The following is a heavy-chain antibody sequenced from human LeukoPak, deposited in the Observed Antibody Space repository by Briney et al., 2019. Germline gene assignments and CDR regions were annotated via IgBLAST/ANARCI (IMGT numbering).Heavy chain of an antibody. CDR2: IIPIFGTA. Sequence: SVKVSCKASGGTFSSYAISWVRQAPGQGLEWMGGIIPIFGTANYAQKFQGRVTITADESTSTAYMELSSLRSEDTAVYYCARSAEPYYYDSSGYYSGYYFDYWGQGTLVTVSS. D-gene: IGHD3-22*01. J-gene: IGHJ4*02. CDR3: ARSAEPYYYDSSGYYSGYYFDY. V-gene: IGHV1-69*13. CDR1: GGTFSSYA.